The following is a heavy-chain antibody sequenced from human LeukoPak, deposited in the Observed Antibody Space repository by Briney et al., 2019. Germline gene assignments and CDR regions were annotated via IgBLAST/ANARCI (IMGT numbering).Heavy chain of an antibody. CDR3: AKYSSSWYDDY. V-gene: IGHV3-23*01. Sequence: PGGSLRLSCAASGFTFGSYAMSWVRQAPGKGLEWVSAISSSGGSTFYADSVKGRFTISRDNPENTLYLQMNSLRAEDTAVYYCAKYSSSWYDDYWGQGTLVTVSS. D-gene: IGHD6-13*01. CDR1: GFTFGSYA. CDR2: ISSSGGST. J-gene: IGHJ4*02.